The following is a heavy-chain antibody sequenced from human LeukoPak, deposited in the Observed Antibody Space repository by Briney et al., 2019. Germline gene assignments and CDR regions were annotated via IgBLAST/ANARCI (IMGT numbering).Heavy chain of an antibody. J-gene: IGHJ5*02. CDR3: ARVPGRWFDP. CDR2: ISSSGSTI. D-gene: IGHD1-26*01. V-gene: IGHV3-48*04. CDR1: GFILSNYR. Sequence: GGSLRLSCAASGFILSNYRMNWVRQAPGKGLEWVSYISSSGSTIYYADSVKGRFTISRDNAKNSLYLQMNSLRAEDTAVYYCARVPGRWFDPWGQGTLVTVSS.